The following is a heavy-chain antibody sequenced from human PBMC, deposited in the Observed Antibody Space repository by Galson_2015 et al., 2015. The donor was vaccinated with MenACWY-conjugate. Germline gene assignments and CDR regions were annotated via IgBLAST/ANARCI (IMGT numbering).Heavy chain of an antibody. J-gene: IGHJ4*02. V-gene: IGHV3-7*03. CDR3: AREYKGTEQWLFDFDY. CDR1: GFTFSSYW. D-gene: IGHD6-19*01. CDR2: IKQDGSEK. Sequence: SLRLSCAASGFTFSSYWMSWVRQAPGKGLEWVANIKQDGSEKYYVDSVKGRFTISRDNAKNSLYLQMYSLRAEDTAVYYCAREYKGTEQWLFDFDYWGQGTLVTVSS.